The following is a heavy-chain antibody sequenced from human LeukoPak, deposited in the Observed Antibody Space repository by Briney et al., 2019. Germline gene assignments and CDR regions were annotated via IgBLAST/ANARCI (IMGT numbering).Heavy chain of an antibody. J-gene: IGHJ4*02. Sequence: PGGSLRLSCTASGFPFSGYSMNWVRQAPGKGLEWVSSITSSSTTIYYADSVKGRFTTSRDNAKNSLYLQMNSLRAEDTAVYYCAKGTVGAKYWGQGTLVIVSS. D-gene: IGHD1-26*01. CDR2: ITSSSTTI. CDR3: AKGTVGAKY. V-gene: IGHV3-48*04. CDR1: GFPFSGYS.